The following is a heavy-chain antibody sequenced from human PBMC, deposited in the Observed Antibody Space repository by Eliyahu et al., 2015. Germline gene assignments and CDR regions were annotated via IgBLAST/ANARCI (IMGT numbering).Heavy chain of an antibody. J-gene: IGHJ5*02. V-gene: IGHV1-2*02. Sequence: QVLLVQTGAEVKKPGASMXVSCXAXGYTFTAXYIPWVRQAPGQGLVWMGWINPKSGATKYQQQFQGRVTITTDTSINTAYMELSSLTSDDAAVYYCAREVRPPTGFGWFDPWGRGTLVTVSS. CDR3: AREVRPPTGFGWFDP. D-gene: IGHD1-14*01. CDR1: GYTFTAXY. CDR2: INPKSGAT.